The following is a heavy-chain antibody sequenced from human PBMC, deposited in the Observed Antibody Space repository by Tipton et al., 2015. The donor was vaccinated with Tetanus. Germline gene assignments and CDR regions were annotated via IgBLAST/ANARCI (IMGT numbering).Heavy chain of an antibody. D-gene: IGHD6-19*01. CDR3: ARLVKQWLVPEDF. Sequence: QSGAEVKKPGASVKVSCKASGYTFTKYGITWVRQAPGQGLQWMGWISPLNGNTNYAQKLQGRVTMTTDTSTNTAYMELRSLTSDDTAVYFCARLVKQWLVPEDFWGRGTLVTVSS. V-gene: IGHV1-18*01. CDR2: ISPLNGNT. J-gene: IGHJ4*02. CDR1: GYTFTKYG.